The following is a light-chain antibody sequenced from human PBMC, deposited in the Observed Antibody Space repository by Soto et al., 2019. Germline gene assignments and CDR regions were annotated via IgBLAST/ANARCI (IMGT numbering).Light chain of an antibody. CDR2: EVS. Sequence: QSALTQPASVSGSPGQSITISCTGTSSDVGGYNYVSWYQQHPGKAPKLMIYEVSNRPSGVSNRFSGSKSGNTASLTISGLQAEDEADYYCSSYTSSSTQVFGTGIKVNVL. J-gene: IGLJ1*01. CDR1: SSDVGGYNY. V-gene: IGLV2-14*01. CDR3: SSYTSSSTQV.